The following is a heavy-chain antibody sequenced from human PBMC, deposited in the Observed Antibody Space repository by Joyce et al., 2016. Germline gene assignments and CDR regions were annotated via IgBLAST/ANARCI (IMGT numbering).Heavy chain of an antibody. CDR2: IYHNEST. D-gene: IGHD3-10*01. J-gene: IGHJ4*02. CDR1: GASVNSGGYS. V-gene: IGHV4-30-2*01. Sequence: QLQLQESGSGLVKPSQTLSLTCAVSGASVNSGGYSWSWIRQPPGKGLEWIGYIYHNESTYYNPSLKSRVTISVDRSKNQFSLKLASVTAADTAVYYCASGFNFKGRSFFDYRGQGALVTVSS. CDR3: ASGFNFKGRSFFDY.